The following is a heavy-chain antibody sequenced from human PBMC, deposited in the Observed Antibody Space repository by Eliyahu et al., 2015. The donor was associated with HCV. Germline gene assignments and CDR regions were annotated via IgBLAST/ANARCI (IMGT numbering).Heavy chain of an antibody. V-gene: IGHV3-33*08. D-gene: IGHD2/OR15-2a*01. CDR2: IWYDGSNK. CDR1: GFTFSXXG. J-gene: IGHJ4*02. CDR3: ARDVYGPRTLYYFDY. Sequence: QVQLVESGGGVVQPGRSLRLSCSAXGFTFSXXGMHWVRQAPGKGLEWVAVIWYDGSNKYYADSVKGRFTISRDNSKNTLYLQMNSLRAEDTAVYYCARDVYGPRTLYYFDYWGQGTLVTVSS.